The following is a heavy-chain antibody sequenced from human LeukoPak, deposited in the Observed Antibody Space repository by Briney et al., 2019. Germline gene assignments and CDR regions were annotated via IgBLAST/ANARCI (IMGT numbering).Heavy chain of an antibody. CDR2: ISSTGGNT. D-gene: IGHD3-10*01. J-gene: IGHJ2*01. V-gene: IGHV3-23*01. CDR1: GFTFSTYA. Sequence: PGGSLRLSCAASGFTFSTYAMSWVRQSPGQGLEWVSAISSTGGNTCYADSVRGRFTMSRDNSKNTLYLRMNSLRAEDTAVYYCAKDYVSGNGIWYFDIWGRGTLVTVSS. CDR3: AKDYVSGNGIWYFDI.